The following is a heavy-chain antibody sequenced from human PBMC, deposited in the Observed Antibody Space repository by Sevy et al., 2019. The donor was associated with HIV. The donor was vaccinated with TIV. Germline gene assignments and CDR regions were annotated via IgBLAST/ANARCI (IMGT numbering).Heavy chain of an antibody. CDR1: GYTFTGYY. Sequence: ASVKGSCKASGYTFTGYYMHWVRQAPGQGLEWMGWINPNSGGTNYAQKFQGRVTMTRDTSISTAYMELSRLRSDDTAVYYCARGSEWELLLNYYMVVWGKGTTVTVSS. D-gene: IGHD1-26*01. V-gene: IGHV1-2*02. CDR2: INPNSGGT. CDR3: ARGSEWELLLNYYMVV. J-gene: IGHJ6*03.